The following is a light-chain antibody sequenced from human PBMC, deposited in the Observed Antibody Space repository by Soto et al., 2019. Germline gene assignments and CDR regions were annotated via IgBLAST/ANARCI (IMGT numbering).Light chain of an antibody. CDR2: GAS. CDR3: QQYNNWPQT. Sequence: VMTQAPATLSVSPGERVTLSCRPSQTINNNVAWYQLKDGQVPRLLIYGASTRAADVPARFSGGGSGTEFTLTISSLQSEDFAEYHCQQYNNWPQTFGQGTKVDIK. V-gene: IGKV3-15*01. CDR1: QTINNN. J-gene: IGKJ1*01.